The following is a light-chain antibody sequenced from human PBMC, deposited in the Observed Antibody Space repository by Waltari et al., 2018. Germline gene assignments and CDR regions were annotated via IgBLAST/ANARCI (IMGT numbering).Light chain of an antibody. CDR3: QQYRDTPYT. V-gene: IGKV4-1*01. CDR2: WAS. CDR1: QSIFYSSNNKDY. Sequence: DIVMTQSPDSLAVSLGERATIHCKSSQSIFYSSNNKDYLAWYQLKPGQPPKLLIYWASTRESGVPDRFSGSGTGKDFTLTISSLQTEDVATYYCQQYRDTPYTFGQGTNLEI. J-gene: IGKJ2*01.